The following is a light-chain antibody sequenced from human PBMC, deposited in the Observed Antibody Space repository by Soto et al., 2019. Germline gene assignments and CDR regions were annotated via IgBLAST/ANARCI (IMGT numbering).Light chain of an antibody. CDR2: GVR. CDR1: SNDIGAYDY. J-gene: IGLJ1*01. Sequence: QSALTQPTSVSGSPGQSITIYCTGNSNDIGAYDYVSWYQQHPGKAPRLLIHGVRNRPPGISSRFSASKFGNTASLTISGLQAEDEADYSCCSFAGSYTYVFGTGTKVTVL. CDR3: CSFAGSYTYV. V-gene: IGLV2-14*01.